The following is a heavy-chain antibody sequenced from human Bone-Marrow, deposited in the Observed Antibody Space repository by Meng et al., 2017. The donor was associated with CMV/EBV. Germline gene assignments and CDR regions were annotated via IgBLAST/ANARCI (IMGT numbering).Heavy chain of an antibody. V-gene: IGHV1-69*05. CDR2: IIPIFGTA. CDR1: GGTFSSYA. J-gene: IGHJ6*02. Sequence: SVKVSCKASGGTFSSYAISWVRQAPGQGLEWMGGIIPIFGTANYAQKLQGRVTITTDESTSTAYMELSSLRSEDTAVYYCARDLAVAGRGAYYPPGDLYYYYGMDVWGQGTTVTVSS. D-gene: IGHD6-19*01. CDR3: ARDLAVAGRGAYYPPGDLYYYYGMDV.